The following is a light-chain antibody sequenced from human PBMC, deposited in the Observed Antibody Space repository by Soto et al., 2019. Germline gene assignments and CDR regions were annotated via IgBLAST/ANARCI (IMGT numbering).Light chain of an antibody. V-gene: IGKV3-20*01. CDR1: QSVSSGY. CDR3: QQYDNSART. Sequence: EVVLTQSPGTLSLSPGERATLSCRASQSVSSGYLAWYQQKPGQAPRLLIYGASSRATGIPDRFSGSGSGTDFTLTISRLEPEDFAVYYCQQYDNSARTFGQGTKVEIK. J-gene: IGKJ1*01. CDR2: GAS.